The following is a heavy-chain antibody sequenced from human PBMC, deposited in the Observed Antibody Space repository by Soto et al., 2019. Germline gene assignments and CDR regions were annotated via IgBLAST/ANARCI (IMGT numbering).Heavy chain of an antibody. V-gene: IGHV4-34*01. CDR3: ARGARITNFGVVINGYSY. D-gene: IGHD3-3*01. Sequence: SETLSLTCAVYGGSFSGYYWSWIRQPPGKGLEWIGEINHSGSTNYNPSLKSRVTISVDTSKNQFSLKLSSVTAADTAVYYCARGARITNFGVVINGYSYWGQGTLVTVSS. CDR1: GGSFSGYY. CDR2: INHSGST. J-gene: IGHJ4*02.